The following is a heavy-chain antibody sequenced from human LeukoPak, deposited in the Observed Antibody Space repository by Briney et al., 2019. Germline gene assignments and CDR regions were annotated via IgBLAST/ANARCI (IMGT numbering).Heavy chain of an antibody. CDR1: GFTFSSSW. CDR3: ARAEYSSSWFLEY. D-gene: IGHD6-13*01. Sequence: PGGSLRLSCAASGFTFSSSWMTWVRQAPGKGLEWVASINQDGGEIHYVDSVKGRFTISRDNAKKSLYLQMNSLRAEDTAVYYCARAEYSSSWFLEYWGQGTLVTVSS. V-gene: IGHV3-7*01. CDR2: INQDGGEI. J-gene: IGHJ4*02.